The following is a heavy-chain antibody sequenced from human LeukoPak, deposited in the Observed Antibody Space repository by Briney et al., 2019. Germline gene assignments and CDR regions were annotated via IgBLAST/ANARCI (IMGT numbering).Heavy chain of an antibody. J-gene: IGHJ3*02. Sequence: SETLSLTCTVSGGSISGYYWSWIRQPPGKGLEWIGEINHSGSTNYNPSLKSRVTISVDTSKNQFSLKLSSVTAADTAVYYCARGRVRAAFDIWGQGTMVTVSS. D-gene: IGHD3-10*01. CDR2: INHSGST. CDR3: ARGRVRAAFDI. V-gene: IGHV4-34*01. CDR1: GGSISGYY.